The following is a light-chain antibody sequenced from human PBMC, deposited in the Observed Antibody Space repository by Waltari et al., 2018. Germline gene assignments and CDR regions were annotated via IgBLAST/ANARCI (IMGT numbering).Light chain of an antibody. Sequence: SDVRTQPPSVSVAPGQTAKITCGGRNIGSKSVHWYQQRPGQAPQLLVFDDSARPSGIPDRVAGSHSGDTATLTISRVEAGDEADYYCQVWDSSSDWEFGEGTKLTV. CDR3: QVWDSSSDWE. V-gene: IGLV3-21*02. J-gene: IGLJ2*01. CDR1: NIGSKS. CDR2: DDS.